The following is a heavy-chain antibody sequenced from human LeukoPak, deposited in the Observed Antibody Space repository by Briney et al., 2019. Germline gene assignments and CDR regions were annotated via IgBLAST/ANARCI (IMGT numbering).Heavy chain of an antibody. CDR3: ARMEGTTFQAFDI. D-gene: IGHD1-14*01. J-gene: IGHJ3*02. V-gene: IGHV4-39*01. CDR1: GGSISSSNYY. CDR2: VYYSGST. Sequence: SETLSLTCTVSGGSISSSNYYWGWIRQPPGKGLEWIGSVYYSGSTYYNPSLKSRVTISIDTSKNQFSLKLSSVTAPDTAVYFCARMEGTTFQAFDIWGQGTVVTVSS.